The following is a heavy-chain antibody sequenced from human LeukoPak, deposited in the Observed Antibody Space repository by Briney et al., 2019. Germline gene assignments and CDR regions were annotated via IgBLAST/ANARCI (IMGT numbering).Heavy chain of an antibody. J-gene: IGHJ4*02. CDR1: GYTFTDYY. Sequence: GASVKVSCKASGYTFTDYYMHWVRQARGQGLEWIGRINPNSGGTNYARTFQGRVTMTRDTSISTAYMELSRLRSDDTAVYFCARASYYDSGGYQYYFDCCGQGTLVTVYS. CDR3: ARASYYDSGGYQYYFDC. D-gene: IGHD3-22*01. V-gene: IGHV1-2*06. CDR2: INPNSGGT.